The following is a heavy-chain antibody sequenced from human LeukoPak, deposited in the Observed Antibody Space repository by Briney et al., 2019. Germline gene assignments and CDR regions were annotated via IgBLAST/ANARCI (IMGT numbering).Heavy chain of an antibody. D-gene: IGHD1-1*01. CDR2: IRQDGSEK. J-gene: IGHJ6*02. CDR1: GFTFSNYW. Sequence: GGSLRLSCAASGFTFSNYWMSWVRQAPGKGLEWVATIRQDGSEKYYVDSVKGRFTISRDNAKNSLYLLMNSLRAEDTAVYYCAGEEPHVEYGMDVWGQGTTVTVSS. CDR3: AGEEPHVEYGMDV. V-gene: IGHV3-7*01.